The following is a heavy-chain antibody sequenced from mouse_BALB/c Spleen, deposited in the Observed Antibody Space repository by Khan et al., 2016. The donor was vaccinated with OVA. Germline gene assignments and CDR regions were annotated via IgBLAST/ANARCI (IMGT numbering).Heavy chain of an antibody. CDR3: ARLAYYYYSEGFAY. Sequence: EVKLMESGGDLVEPGGSLKLSCAASGFTFSTYGMSWVRQTPDKRLEWVATISTGGHYTYYPDSVRGRFTISRDNAKNTLYLQLTSLKSEDTAIFYCARLAYYYYSEGFAYWGQGTLVTVSA. CDR1: GFTFSTYG. D-gene: IGHD1-1*01. V-gene: IGHV5-6*01. J-gene: IGHJ3*01. CDR2: ISTGGHYT.